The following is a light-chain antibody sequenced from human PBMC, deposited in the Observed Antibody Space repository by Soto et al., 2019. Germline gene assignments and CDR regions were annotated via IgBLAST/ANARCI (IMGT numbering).Light chain of an antibody. J-gene: IGKJ4*01. CDR3: QQSYSTPFT. Sequence: DFQMTQSPSSLSASVGDRVTITCRARQTIRNYLNWYQQKPGKAPKLLIYAASSLQSGVPSRFSGSGSGTDFTLTISSLQPEDFATYYCQQSYSTPFTFGGGTKVEIK. CDR2: AAS. V-gene: IGKV1-39*01. CDR1: QTIRNY.